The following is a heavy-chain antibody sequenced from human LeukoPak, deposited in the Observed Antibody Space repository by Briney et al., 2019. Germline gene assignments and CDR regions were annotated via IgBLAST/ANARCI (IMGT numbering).Heavy chain of an antibody. CDR2: IYTDDTT. V-gene: IGHV3-53*01. Sequence: SGGSLRLPYGASGFTVSSIYMTCARQAPGKGLEWVSVIYTDDTTYYAGSVRGRFTISRDSFKNTLYLHMTSVRAEDTAVYYCAKGVMVRGPLPYYNIDVWGQGTTVTVSS. CDR1: GFTVSSIY. CDR3: AKGVMVRGPLPYYNIDV. D-gene: IGHD3-10*01. J-gene: IGHJ6*03.